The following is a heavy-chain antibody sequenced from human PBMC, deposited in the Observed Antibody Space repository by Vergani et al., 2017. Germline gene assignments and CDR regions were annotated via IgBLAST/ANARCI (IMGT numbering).Heavy chain of an antibody. CDR1: GGSVSSGSYY. Sequence: QVQLQESGPGLVKPSETLSLTCTVSGGSVSSGSYYWSWIRQPPGKGLEWIGYIYYSGSTNYNPSLKSRVTISVDTSKNQFSLKLSSVTAADTAVYYCARARWYCSSTSCYTRWFDPWGQGTLVTVSS. CDR3: ARARWYCSSTSCYTRWFDP. D-gene: IGHD2-2*02. J-gene: IGHJ5*02. CDR2: IYYSGST. V-gene: IGHV4-61*01.